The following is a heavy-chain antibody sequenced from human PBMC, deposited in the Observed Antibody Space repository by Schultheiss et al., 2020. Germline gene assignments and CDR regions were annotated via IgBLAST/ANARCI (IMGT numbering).Heavy chain of an antibody. V-gene: IGHV4-59*01. CDR3: ARVTNDYGGNLVDH. D-gene: IGHD4-23*01. J-gene: IGHJ5*02. CDR1: GGSFSGYY. Sequence: SETLSLTCAVYGGSFSGYYWSWIRQSPGKGLEWIGNIHSSGYTTYRPSLKSRVAMSLDTSKNHFSLKLTSMTAADTAIYYCARVTNDYGGNLVDHWGRGSRVTVSS. CDR2: IHSSGYT.